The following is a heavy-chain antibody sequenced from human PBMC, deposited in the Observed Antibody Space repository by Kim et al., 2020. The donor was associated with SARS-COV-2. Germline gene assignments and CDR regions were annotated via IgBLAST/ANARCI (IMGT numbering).Heavy chain of an antibody. V-gene: IGHV3-11*05. J-gene: IGHJ4*01. CDR3: AREFRRGCCSSTSCSLFDS. Sequence: GGSLRLSCAASGFTFSDSYMIWIRQAPGKGLEWVSYISSSTNYADSVKGRFTISRDNAKNSLYLQMNSLRAEDTAEYYFAREFRRGCCSSTSCSLFDSLG. D-gene: IGHD2-2*01. CDR2: ISSST. CDR1: GFTFSDSY.